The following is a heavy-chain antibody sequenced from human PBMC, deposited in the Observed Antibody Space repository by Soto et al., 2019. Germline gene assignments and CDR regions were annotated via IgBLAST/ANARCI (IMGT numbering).Heavy chain of an antibody. CDR1: GYIFTSYG. Sequence: QVQLVQSGAEVTKPGASVKVSCKASGYIFTSYGLHWVRQAPGQGLEWMGYINAGNGNTKYSQKYQGRVTISRDTSATTVYMDLSSLRPEDTAVYSCARDAIRGYTGYDDFDYWGQGTLVTVSS. J-gene: IGHJ4*02. V-gene: IGHV1-3*01. D-gene: IGHD5-12*01. CDR2: INAGNGNT. CDR3: ARDAIRGYTGYDDFDY.